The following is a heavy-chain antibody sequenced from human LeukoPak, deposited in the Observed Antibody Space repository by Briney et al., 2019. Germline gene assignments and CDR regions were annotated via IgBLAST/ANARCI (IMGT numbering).Heavy chain of an antibody. D-gene: IGHD3-3*01. J-gene: IGHJ3*02. CDR1: GGSFSGYY. CDR3: ARGRPPYDFWSGYRHGAFDI. Sequence: PSETLSLTCAVYGGSFSGYYWSWIRQPPGKGLEWIGEINHSGSTNYNPSLKSRVTISVDTSKNQFSLKLSSVTAADTAVYYCARGRPPYDFWSGYRHGAFDIWGQGTMVTVSS. V-gene: IGHV4-34*01. CDR2: INHSGST.